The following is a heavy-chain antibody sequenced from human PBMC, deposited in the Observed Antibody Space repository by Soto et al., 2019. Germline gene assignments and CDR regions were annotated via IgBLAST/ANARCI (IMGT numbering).Heavy chain of an antibody. J-gene: IGHJ5*02. CDR1: GGSFSGYY. Sequence: PSETLSLTCAVYGGSFSGYYWSWIRQPPGKGLEWIGEINHSGSTNYNPSLKSRVTISVDTSKNQFSLKLSSVTAADTAVYYCARARYDILTGYYKLDWFDPWGQGTLVTVSS. V-gene: IGHV4-34*01. D-gene: IGHD3-9*01. CDR3: ARARYDILTGYYKLDWFDP. CDR2: INHSGST.